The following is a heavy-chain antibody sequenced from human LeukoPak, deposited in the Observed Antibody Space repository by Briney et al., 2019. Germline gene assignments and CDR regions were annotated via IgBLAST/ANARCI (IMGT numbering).Heavy chain of an antibody. Sequence: SETLSLTCAVYGGSFSGYYWSWIRQPPGKGLEWIGEINHSGSTNYNPSLKSRVTISVDTSKNQFSLKLSSVTAADTAVYYCARASKWLVNDYWGQGTQVTVSS. CDR1: GGSFSGYY. V-gene: IGHV4-34*01. D-gene: IGHD6-19*01. CDR2: INHSGST. J-gene: IGHJ4*02. CDR3: ARASKWLVNDY.